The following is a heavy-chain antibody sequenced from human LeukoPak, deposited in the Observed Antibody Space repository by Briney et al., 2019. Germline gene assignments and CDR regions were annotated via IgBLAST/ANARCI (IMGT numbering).Heavy chain of an antibody. D-gene: IGHD2-21*02. CDR2: ISAYNGNT. V-gene: IGHV1-18*01. CDR3: ARCCGGDSFFDY. CDR1: GYTFTSYG. J-gene: IGHJ4*02. Sequence: ASVKVSCKASGYTFTSYGISWVRQAPGQGLERKGWISAYNGNTNYAQKLQGRVTMTTDTSTSKTYMELRSLRSDDTAVYYCARCCGGDSFFDYWGEGTLVTVSS.